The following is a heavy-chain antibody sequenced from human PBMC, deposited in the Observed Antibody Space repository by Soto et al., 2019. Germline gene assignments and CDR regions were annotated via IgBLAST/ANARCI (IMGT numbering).Heavy chain of an antibody. CDR3: ARDLERTYYDFWSGYVTYGMDV. CDR2: ISSSSSYI. Sequence: GGSLRLSCAASGFTFSSYSMNWVRQAPGKGLEWVSSISSSSSYIYYADSVKGRFTISRDNAKNSLYLQMNSLRAEDTAVYYCARDLERTYYDFWSGYVTYGMDVWGQGTTVTVSS. D-gene: IGHD3-3*01. J-gene: IGHJ6*02. CDR1: GFTFSSYS. V-gene: IGHV3-21*01.